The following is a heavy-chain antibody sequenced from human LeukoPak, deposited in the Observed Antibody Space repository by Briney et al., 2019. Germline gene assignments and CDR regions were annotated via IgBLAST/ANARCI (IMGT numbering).Heavy chain of an antibody. Sequence: GRSLRLSCAASGFTFSSYGMHWVRQAPGKGLEWVSSISSSSSYIYYADSVKGRFTISRDNAKNSLYLQMNSLRAEDTAVYYCARDYHCSGGSCYSTRKNWFDPWGQGTLVTVSS. CDR2: ISSSSSYI. CDR1: GFTFSSYG. CDR3: ARDYHCSGGSCYSTRKNWFDP. D-gene: IGHD2-15*01. V-gene: IGHV3-21*01. J-gene: IGHJ5*02.